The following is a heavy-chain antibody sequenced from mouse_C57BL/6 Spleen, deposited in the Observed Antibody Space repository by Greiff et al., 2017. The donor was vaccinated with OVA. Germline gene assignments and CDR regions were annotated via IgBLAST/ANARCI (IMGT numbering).Heavy chain of an antibody. V-gene: IGHV10-3*01. CDR2: IRSKSSNSAT. J-gene: IGHJ4*01. Sequence: EVMLVESGGGLVQPKGSLKLSCAASGFTFNTYAMHWVRQAPGKGLEWVARIRSKSSNSATYYADSVKDRFTISRDDSQSMLYLQMNNLKTEDTAMYYWVREIYYDYDDGDYYAMDYWGQGTSGTVSS. CDR1: GFTFNTYA. D-gene: IGHD2-4*01. CDR3: VREIYYDYDDGDYYAMDY.